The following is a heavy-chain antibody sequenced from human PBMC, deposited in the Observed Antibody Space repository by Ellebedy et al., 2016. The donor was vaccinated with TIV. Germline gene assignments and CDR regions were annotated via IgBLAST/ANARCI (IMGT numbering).Heavy chain of an antibody. D-gene: IGHD3-10*01. CDR3: AREQDYGSGRPFDY. CDR1: GGSISSGDYY. Sequence: MPSETLSLTCTVSGGSISSGDYYWSWIRQPPGKGLEWIGYIYYSGSTYYNPSLKSRVTISVDTSKNQFSLKLSSVTAADTAVYYCAREQDYGSGRPFDYWGQGTLVTVSS. CDR2: IYYSGST. V-gene: IGHV4-30-4*01. J-gene: IGHJ4*02.